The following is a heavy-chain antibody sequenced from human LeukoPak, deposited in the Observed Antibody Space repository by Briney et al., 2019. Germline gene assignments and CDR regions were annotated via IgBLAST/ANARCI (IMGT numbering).Heavy chain of an antibody. CDR3: ARNYYESSGYYPWNFDY. CDR1: GGSISSSSYW. J-gene: IGHJ4*02. Sequence: SETLSLTCTVSGGSISSSSYWWGWIRQSPGKGLEWIANIYYSGSTHYNPSLKSRVTISIEKSKNQFSLKLSSVTAADTAVYYCARNYYESSGYYPWNFDYWGQGTLVTVSS. D-gene: IGHD3-22*01. CDR2: IYYSGST. V-gene: IGHV4-39*01.